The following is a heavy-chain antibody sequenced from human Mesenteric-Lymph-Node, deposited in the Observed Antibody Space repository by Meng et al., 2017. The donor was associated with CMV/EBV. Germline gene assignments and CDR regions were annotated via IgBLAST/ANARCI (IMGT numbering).Heavy chain of an antibody. CDR3: ARERPDTTEVAFDI. CDR2: ISWNSGSI. V-gene: IGHV3-9*01. J-gene: IGHJ3*02. Sequence: GGSLRLSCAASGFTFDDYAMHWVRQAPGKGLEWVSGISWNSGSIGYADSVKGRFSISRDSAKNTLYLQMNSLRAEDTAVYYCARERPDTTEVAFDIWGQGTLVTVSS. D-gene: IGHD1-1*01. CDR1: GFTFDDYA.